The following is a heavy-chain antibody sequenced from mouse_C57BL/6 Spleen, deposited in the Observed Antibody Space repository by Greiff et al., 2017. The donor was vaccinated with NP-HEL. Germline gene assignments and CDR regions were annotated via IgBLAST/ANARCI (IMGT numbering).Heavy chain of an antibody. CDR3: ARRGYDGYPYWYFDV. Sequence: EVQLQQSGPELVKPGASVKISCKASGYTFTDYYMNWVKQSHGKSLEWIGDINPNNGGTSYNQKFKGKATLTVDKSSSTAYMELRSLTSEDSAVYYCARRGYDGYPYWYFDVWGTGTTVTVSS. CDR1: GYTFTDYY. V-gene: IGHV1-26*01. J-gene: IGHJ1*03. CDR2: INPNNGGT. D-gene: IGHD2-3*01.